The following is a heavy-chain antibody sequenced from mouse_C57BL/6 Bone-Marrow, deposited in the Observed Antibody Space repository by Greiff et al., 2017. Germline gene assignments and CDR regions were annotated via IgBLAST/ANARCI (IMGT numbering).Heavy chain of an antibody. CDR1: GYTFTSYW. CDR3: ARWGYGYFDV. J-gene: IGHJ1*03. CDR2: IDTSDSET. Sequence: VQLQQPGAELVRPGSSVKLSCKASGYTFTSYWMHWVKQRPIQGLEWIGNIDTSDSETHYNQKFQDKATLTVDKSSSTAYMQLSSLTSEDSAVYYCARWGYGYFDVWGTGTTVTVSS. V-gene: IGHV1-52*01.